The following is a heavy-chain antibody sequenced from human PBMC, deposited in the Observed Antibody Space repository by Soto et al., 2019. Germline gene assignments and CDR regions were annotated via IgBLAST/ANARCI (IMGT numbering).Heavy chain of an antibody. V-gene: IGHV3-23*01. CDR2: ISGSGGST. CDR3: AKDSSGWYGDWTGDFDY. CDR1: GFTFSSYA. D-gene: IGHD6-19*01. J-gene: IGHJ4*02. Sequence: GGSLRLSCAASGFTFSSYAMSWVRQAPGKGLEWVSAISGSGGSTYYADSVKGRFTISRDNSKNTLYLQMNSLRAEDTAVYYCAKDSSGWYGDWTGDFDYWGQGTLVTVSS.